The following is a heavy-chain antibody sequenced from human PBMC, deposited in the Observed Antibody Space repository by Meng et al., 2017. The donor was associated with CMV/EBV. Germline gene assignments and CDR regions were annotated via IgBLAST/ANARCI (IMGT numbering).Heavy chain of an antibody. V-gene: IGHV1-18*01. Sequence: ASVKVSCKASGYTFTSYGISWVRQAPGQGLEWMGWISAYNGNTNYAQKLQGRVTMTTDTSTSTAYMELRSLRSDDTAVYYCARLFERWASYYYGMDVWGQGTTVTVSS. CDR3: ARLFERWASYYYGMDV. CDR2: ISAYNGNT. J-gene: IGHJ6*02. D-gene: IGHD4-23*01. CDR1: GYTFTSYG.